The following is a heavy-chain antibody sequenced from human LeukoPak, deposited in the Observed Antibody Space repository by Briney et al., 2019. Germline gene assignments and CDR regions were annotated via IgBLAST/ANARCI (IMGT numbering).Heavy chain of an antibody. CDR3: ARGRQEDTAMVGRNWFDP. Sequence: ASVKVSCKASGYTFTGYYMHWVRQAPGQGLEWMGWINPNSGGTNYAQEFQGWVTMTRDTSISTAYMELSRLRSDDTAVYYCARGRQEDTAMVGRNWFDPWGQGTLVTVSS. D-gene: IGHD5-18*01. J-gene: IGHJ5*02. V-gene: IGHV1-2*04. CDR1: GYTFTGYY. CDR2: INPNSGGT.